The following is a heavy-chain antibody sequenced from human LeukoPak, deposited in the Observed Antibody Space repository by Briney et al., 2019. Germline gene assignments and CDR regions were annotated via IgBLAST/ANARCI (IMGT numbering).Heavy chain of an antibody. CDR2: ISGSGGST. D-gene: IGHD3-22*01. Sequence: GGSLRLSCAASGFTFSSNAMSWVRQAPGKGLEWVSAISGSGGSTYYADSVKGRFTISRDNSKRTLNLQMNSLRVEDTAVYYCAKDPRASSSYYYDRLGYWGQGTLVTVSS. CDR3: AKDPRASSSYYYDRLGY. J-gene: IGHJ4*02. V-gene: IGHV3-23*01. CDR1: GFTFSSNA.